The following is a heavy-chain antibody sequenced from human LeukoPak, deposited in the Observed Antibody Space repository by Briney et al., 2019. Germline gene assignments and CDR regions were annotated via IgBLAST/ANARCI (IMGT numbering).Heavy chain of an antibody. J-gene: IGHJ4*02. CDR2: VKVDGRTT. D-gene: IGHD5-18*01. V-gene: IGHV3-74*01. CDR1: GLTFSDFC. Sequence: RGSLRLSCAASGLTFSDFCMHWVRQPPGKGLVWVALVKVDGRTTIYAQSVKGRFTISRDTAKNTLYLQMNSLRADDSGVYYCATGHSYGYDYWGQGVLVTVSS. CDR3: ATGHSYGYDY.